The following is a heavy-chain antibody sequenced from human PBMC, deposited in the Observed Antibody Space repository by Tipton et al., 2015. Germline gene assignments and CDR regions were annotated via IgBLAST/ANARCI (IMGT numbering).Heavy chain of an antibody. CDR3: AGPRGMPAIFGLPWDYYFDY. Sequence: TLSLTCNVSADSTDSITSYYWSWIRQSPGKGLEWIGYIQYSGGTNYNPSLESRVSMSVDTSKTQFSLEMRSVTAADTAVYYCAGPRGMPAIFGLPWDYYFDYWGQGALVTVSS. CDR2: IQYSGGT. V-gene: IGHV4-59*04. J-gene: IGHJ4*02. D-gene: IGHD3-3*01. CDR1: ADSTDSITSYY.